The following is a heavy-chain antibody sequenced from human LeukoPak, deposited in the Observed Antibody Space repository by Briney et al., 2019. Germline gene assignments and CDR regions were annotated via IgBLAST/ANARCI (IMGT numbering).Heavy chain of an antibody. V-gene: IGHV3-30*04. Sequence: GGSLRLSCAASGFTFSSYAMHWVRQAPGKGLEWVAVISYDGSNKYYADSVKGRFTISRDNSKNTLYLQMNSLRAEDTAVYYCAKAGGGYWGQGTLVTVSS. CDR2: ISYDGSNK. J-gene: IGHJ4*02. CDR1: GFTFSSYA. D-gene: IGHD4-23*01. CDR3: AKAGGGY.